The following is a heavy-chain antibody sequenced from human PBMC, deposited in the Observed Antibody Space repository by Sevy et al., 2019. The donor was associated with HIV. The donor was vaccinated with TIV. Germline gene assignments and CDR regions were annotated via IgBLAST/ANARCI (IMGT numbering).Heavy chain of an antibody. V-gene: IGHV3-23*01. J-gene: IGHJ6*03. Sequence: GGSLRLSCAASGFTFSSCAMNWVRQAPGKGLEWVSSISGSGDSTYYAASVKGGFTISRENSKNKLYLQKSSLRAEDTAVYYFAKGNHGELNWYFYDNMDVWGTGTTVTVSS. CDR3: AKGNHGELNWYFYDNMDV. CDR1: GFTFSSCA. CDR2: ISGSGDST. D-gene: IGHD3-10*01.